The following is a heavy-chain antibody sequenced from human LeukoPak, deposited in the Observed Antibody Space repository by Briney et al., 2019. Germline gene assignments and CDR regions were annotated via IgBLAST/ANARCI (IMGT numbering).Heavy chain of an antibody. J-gene: IGHJ3*02. Sequence: GGSLRLSCAASGFTFSSYSMNWVHQAPGKGLEWVSYISPSSTRIDYAASVRGRFTISRDNAKSSLFLQVNSLRAEDTAVYYCARVSPPPRAFDIWGQGTMVTVSS. CDR1: GFTFSSYS. V-gene: IGHV3-48*04. CDR3: ARVSPPPRAFDI. CDR2: ISPSSTRI.